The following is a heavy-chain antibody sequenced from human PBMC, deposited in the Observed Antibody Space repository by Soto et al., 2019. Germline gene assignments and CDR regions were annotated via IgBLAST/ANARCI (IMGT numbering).Heavy chain of an antibody. J-gene: IGHJ4*02. V-gene: IGHV2-70*01. Sequence: GSGPTLVNPTQTLTLTCSFSGFSLSTSGMCVSWIRQPPGKALEWLALIDWDDDKYYSTSLKTRLTISKDTSKNQVVLTMTNMDPVDTATYYCARTYYDGSSYYYEDYWGQGTLVTVSS. D-gene: IGHD3-22*01. CDR1: GFSLSTSGMC. CDR2: IDWDDDK. CDR3: ARTYYDGSSYYYEDY.